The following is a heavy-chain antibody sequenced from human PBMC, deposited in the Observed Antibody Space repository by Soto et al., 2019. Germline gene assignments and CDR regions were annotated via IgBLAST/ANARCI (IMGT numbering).Heavy chain of an antibody. CDR2: ISSSSSTI. D-gene: IGHD6-19*01. V-gene: IGHV3-48*01. CDR1: GFTFSSYS. CDR3: AKDQWRVVHYFDY. Sequence: GGSLRLSCAASGFTFSSYSMNWVRQAPGKGLEWVSYISSSSSTIYYADSVKGRFTISRDNAKNTLYLQMNSLRAEDTAVYYCAKDQWRVVHYFDYWGQGTLVTVSS. J-gene: IGHJ4*02.